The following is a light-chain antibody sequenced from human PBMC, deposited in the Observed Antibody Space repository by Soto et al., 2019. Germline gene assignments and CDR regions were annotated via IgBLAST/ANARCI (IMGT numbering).Light chain of an antibody. J-gene: IGLJ3*02. V-gene: IGLV2-23*02. Sequence: QSALTQPASVSGSPGQSITISCTGTSSDVGLYNLVSWYQHLPGKAPKLIIYEVNERPSGISDRFSGSKSGNTASLTISGLQDKDEADYYCCSYVGSSILMFGGGTKLTVL. CDR1: SSDVGLYNL. CDR3: CSYVGSSILM. CDR2: EVN.